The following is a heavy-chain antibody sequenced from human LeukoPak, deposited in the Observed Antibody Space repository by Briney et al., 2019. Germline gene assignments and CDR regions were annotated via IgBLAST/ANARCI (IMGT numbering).Heavy chain of an antibody. CDR1: GASISSGGYY. V-gene: IGHV4-61*02. D-gene: IGHD4-23*01. CDR2: IYTSGRT. CDR3: ARREADYGGNSGIDY. Sequence: SETPSLTCTVSGASISSGGYYWTWIRKPAGKGLEWIGRIYTSGRTNYSPSLNSRVTISIDTSNNQFSLRLTSMTAADTAVYYCARREADYGGNSGIDYWGQGTLVTVYS. J-gene: IGHJ4*02.